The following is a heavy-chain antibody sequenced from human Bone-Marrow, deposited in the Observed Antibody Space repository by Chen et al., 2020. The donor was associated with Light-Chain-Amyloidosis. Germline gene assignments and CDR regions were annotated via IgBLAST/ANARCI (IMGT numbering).Heavy chain of an antibody. V-gene: IGHV5-51*01. Sequence: EVQLEQSGTEVKKPGESLKISCKGSGYTFPNYWIGWVRQMPGKGLEWMGVIYPDDSDARYSPSFEGQVTISADKSITTAYLQWSSLKASDTAMYYCARRRDGYNFDYWGQGTLVTVSS. CDR2: IYPDDSDA. CDR1: GYTFPNYW. J-gene: IGHJ4*02. D-gene: IGHD5-12*01. CDR3: ARRRDGYNFDY.